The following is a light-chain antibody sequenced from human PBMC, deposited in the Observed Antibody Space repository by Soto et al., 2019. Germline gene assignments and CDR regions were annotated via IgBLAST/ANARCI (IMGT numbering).Light chain of an antibody. Sequence: SYELTQPPSVSVAPGKTARITCGGNNIGSKSVHWYQQKPGQTPILVIYFDSDRPSGIPERFSGSNSGNTATLTISRVEAGDEADYYCQVRDSSSDHVVFGGRTKLTVL. J-gene: IGLJ2*01. V-gene: IGLV3-21*04. CDR2: FDS. CDR1: NIGSKS. CDR3: QVRDSSSDHVV.